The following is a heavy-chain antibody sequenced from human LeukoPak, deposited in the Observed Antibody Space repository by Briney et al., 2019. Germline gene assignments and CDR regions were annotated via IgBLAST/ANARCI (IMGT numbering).Heavy chain of an antibody. V-gene: IGHV4-34*01. CDR3: ARGGSEYSGYDYWSFDY. J-gene: IGHJ4*02. Sequence: SETLSLTCAVYGGFSSGYYWSWIRQPPQGVLEWIGEINHSGSTNYNPSLKSRVTISVDASKNQFSLKLTSVTAADTAVYYCARGGSEYSGYDYWSFDYWGQGTLVTVSS. CDR2: INHSGST. D-gene: IGHD5-12*01. CDR1: GGFSSGYY.